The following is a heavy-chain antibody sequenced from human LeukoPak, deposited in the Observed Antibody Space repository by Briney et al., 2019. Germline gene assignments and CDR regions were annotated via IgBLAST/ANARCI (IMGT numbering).Heavy chain of an antibody. CDR2: ISGSGGST. CDR1: GFTFSSYA. CDR3: AKDFPNCSSTSCYSWYFDL. V-gene: IGHV3-23*01. Sequence: PGGSLRLSCAASGFTFSSYAMSWVRQAPGKGLEWVSAISGSGGSTYYADSVKGRFTISRDNSKNTLYLQMNSLRAEDTAVYYCAKDFPNCSSTSCYSWYFDLWGRGTLVTVSS. D-gene: IGHD2-2*02. J-gene: IGHJ2*01.